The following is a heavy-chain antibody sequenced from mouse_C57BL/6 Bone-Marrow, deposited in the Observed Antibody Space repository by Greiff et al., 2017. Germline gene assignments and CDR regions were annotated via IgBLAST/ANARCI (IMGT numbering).Heavy chain of an antibody. J-gene: IGHJ4*01. CDR3: ARHPTVVAHYYAMDY. Sequence: EVMLVESGGGLVQPGGSLKLSCAASGFTFSDYYMYWVRQTPEKRLEWVAYISNGGGSTYYPDTVKGRFTISRDNAKNTLYLQMSRLKSEDTAMYYCARHPTVVAHYYAMDYWGQGTSVTVSS. CDR1: GFTFSDYY. CDR2: ISNGGGST. V-gene: IGHV5-12*01. D-gene: IGHD1-1*01.